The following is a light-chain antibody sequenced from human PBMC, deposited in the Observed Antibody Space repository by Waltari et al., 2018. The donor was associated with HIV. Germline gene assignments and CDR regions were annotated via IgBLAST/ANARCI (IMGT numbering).Light chain of an antibody. Sequence: DIVMTQSPDSLAVSLGARATINCKSSQSVLVHSNVKNNLAWYQQKFGQPPKLLFYWSSDRQSGVPDRFSASGSGTDFTLTISSLQAEDVALYYCQQYYSTPQTFGQGTRVEIK. CDR1: QSVLVHSNVKNN. V-gene: IGKV4-1*01. CDR2: WSS. CDR3: QQYYSTPQT. J-gene: IGKJ1*01.